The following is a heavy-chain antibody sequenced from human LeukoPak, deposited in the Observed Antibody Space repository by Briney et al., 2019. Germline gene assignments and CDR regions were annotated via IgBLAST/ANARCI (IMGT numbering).Heavy chain of an antibody. CDR3: AKEGVTPFDY. CDR2: IRYDGNNK. J-gene: IGHJ4*02. CDR1: GFTFSSYG. Sequence: PGGSLRLSCAASGFTFSSYGMHWVRQAPGKGLEWVTFIRYDGNNKYYVDSVKGRFTISRDNSKNTLYLQMNSLRAEDTAVYYCAKEGVTPFDYWGQGTLVTVSS. D-gene: IGHD2-21*02. V-gene: IGHV3-30*02.